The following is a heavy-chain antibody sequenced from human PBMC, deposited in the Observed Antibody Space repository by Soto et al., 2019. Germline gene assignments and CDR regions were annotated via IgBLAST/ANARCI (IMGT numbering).Heavy chain of an antibody. V-gene: IGHV3-30*18. J-gene: IGHJ4*02. CDR3: AKGAYGDYVGFDY. CDR1: RLTFNSDG. D-gene: IGHD4-17*01. CDR2: ISYDGSNK. Sequence: GGSLILAIAASRLTFNSDGMRWVPQSPGKGLEWVAVISYDGSNKYYADSVKGRFTISRDNSKNTLYLQMNSLRAEDTAVYYCAKGAYGDYVGFDYWAQGTLVTVSS.